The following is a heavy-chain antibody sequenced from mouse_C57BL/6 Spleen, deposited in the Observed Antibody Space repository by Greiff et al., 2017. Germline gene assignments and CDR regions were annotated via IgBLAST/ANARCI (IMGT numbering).Heavy chain of an antibody. Sequence: QVQLQQPGAELVKPGASVKMSCKASGYTFTSYWITWVKQRPGQGLEWIGDIYPGSGSTNYNEKFKSKATLTVDTSSSTAYLQLSSLTSEDSAVYYCAIDYGSSYRLAYWGQGTLVTVAA. CDR1: GYTFTSYW. J-gene: IGHJ3*01. D-gene: IGHD1-1*01. CDR3: AIDYGSSYRLAY. CDR2: IYPGSGST. V-gene: IGHV1-55*01.